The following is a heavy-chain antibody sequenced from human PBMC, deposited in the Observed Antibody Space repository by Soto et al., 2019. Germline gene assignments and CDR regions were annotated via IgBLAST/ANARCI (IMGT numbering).Heavy chain of an antibody. V-gene: IGHV4-4*02. CDR2: IYHSGST. D-gene: IGHD6-19*01. J-gene: IGHJ4*02. CDR1: GGSVSSTNW. CDR3: ARDRAVSARGSFDY. Sequence: QVQLQESGPGLVEPSGTLSLTCAVSGGSVSSTNWWSWVRQPPGKGLEWIGEIYHSGSTYYNPSLKSQVTISVDKSKNQFSRGLSSVTAADTAVYFCARDRAVSARGSFDYWGQGTLVTVSS.